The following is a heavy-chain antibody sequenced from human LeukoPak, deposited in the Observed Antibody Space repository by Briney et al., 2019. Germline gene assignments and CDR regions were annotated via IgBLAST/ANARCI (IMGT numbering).Heavy chain of an antibody. CDR3: ARSDCSSTSCYNVDYYYYMDV. J-gene: IGHJ6*03. CDR2: IYHGGTT. Sequence: PSGTLSLTCAVSGDSISSSNWWSWVPQPPGKGLEWIGEIYHGGTTNYNPSLKSRVTISVDRSKNQSSLKLSSVTAADTAVYYCARSDCSSTSCYNVDYYYYMDVWGKGTTVTVSS. CDR1: GDSISSSNW. D-gene: IGHD2-2*02. V-gene: IGHV4-4*02.